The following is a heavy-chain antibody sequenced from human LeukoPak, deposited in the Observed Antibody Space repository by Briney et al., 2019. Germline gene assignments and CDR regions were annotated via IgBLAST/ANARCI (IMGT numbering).Heavy chain of an antibody. Sequence: PGGSLRLSCAASGFTFSSYSMNWVRQAPGKGLEWVSYISAISSSSTYYADSVKGRFTISRDNAKNSLYLQMNSLRAEDTAVYYCAKDRLPYIYAQPLDYWGQGTLVTVSS. CDR1: GFTFSSYS. J-gene: IGHJ4*02. CDR2: ISAISSSST. D-gene: IGHD5-18*01. V-gene: IGHV3-48*04. CDR3: AKDRLPYIYAQPLDY.